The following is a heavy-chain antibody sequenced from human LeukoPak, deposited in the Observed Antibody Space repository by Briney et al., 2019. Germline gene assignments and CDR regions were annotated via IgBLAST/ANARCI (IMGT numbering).Heavy chain of an antibody. CDR1: GGSISSSSYY. CDR3: ARNEMATINYFDY. V-gene: IGHV4-39*07. D-gene: IGHD5-24*01. Sequence: PSETLSLTCTVSGGSISSSSYYWGWIRRPPGKGLEWIGSIYYSGSTYYNPSLKGRVTISVDTSKNQFSLKLSSVTAADTAVYYCARNEMATINYFDYWGQGTLVTVSS. J-gene: IGHJ4*02. CDR2: IYYSGST.